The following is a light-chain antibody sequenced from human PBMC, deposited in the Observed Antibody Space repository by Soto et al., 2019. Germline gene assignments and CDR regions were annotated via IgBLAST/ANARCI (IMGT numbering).Light chain of an antibody. V-gene: IGKV1-16*01. Sequence: DIQMTQSPSSLSASVADRVTITCRASQGISKYIGWFQQKPGKAPKSLIYATSRLQNGVPTRSSGSGSGIDFTLTISSLQPEDFATYYCQQSDSYPRTFGQGTKLE. CDR1: QGISKY. CDR3: QQSDSYPRT. CDR2: ATS. J-gene: IGKJ2*01.